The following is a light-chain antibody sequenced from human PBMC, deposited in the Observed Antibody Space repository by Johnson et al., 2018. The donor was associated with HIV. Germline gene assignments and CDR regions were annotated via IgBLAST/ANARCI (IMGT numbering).Light chain of an antibody. CDR1: SSNIGNNF. CDR2: DNN. Sequence: QSVLTQPPSVSAAPGQKVTISCSGSSSNIGNNFVSWYQQLPVRAPKLLIYDNNKRPSGIPDRFSGSKSGTSATLGITGLQTGDEADYYCGTWDSSLSAYVFGTGTKVTVL. V-gene: IGLV1-51*01. J-gene: IGLJ1*01. CDR3: GTWDSSLSAYV.